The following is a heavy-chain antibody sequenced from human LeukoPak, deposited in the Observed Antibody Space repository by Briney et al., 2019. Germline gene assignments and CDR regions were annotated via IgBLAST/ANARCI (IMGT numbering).Heavy chain of an antibody. D-gene: IGHD3-3*02. V-gene: IGHV4-30-4*01. Sequence: SETLSLTCTVSGGSISSGDYYWSWIRQPPGKGLEWIGYIYYSGSTYYNPSLKSRVTISVDTSKNQFSLKLSSVTAADTAVYYCAKGLIFGRFDYWGQGTLVTVSS. J-gene: IGHJ4*02. CDR2: IYYSGST. CDR3: AKGLIFGRFDY. CDR1: GGSISSGDYY.